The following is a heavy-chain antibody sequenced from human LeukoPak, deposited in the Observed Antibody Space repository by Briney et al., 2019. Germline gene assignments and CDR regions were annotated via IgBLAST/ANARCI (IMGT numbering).Heavy chain of an antibody. Sequence: ASVKVSCKASGGTFISYAISWVRQAPGQGLEWMGWINPNSGGTNYAQKFQGWVTMTRDTSISTAYMELSRLRSDDTAVYYCARGLGAAPYFDYWGQGTLVTVSS. CDR1: GGTFISYA. CDR3: ARGLGAAPYFDY. J-gene: IGHJ4*02. D-gene: IGHD1-26*01. V-gene: IGHV1-2*04. CDR2: INPNSGGT.